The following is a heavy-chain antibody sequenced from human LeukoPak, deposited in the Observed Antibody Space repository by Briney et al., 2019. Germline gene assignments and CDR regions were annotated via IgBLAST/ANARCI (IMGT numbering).Heavy chain of an antibody. CDR3: ARPHYDILTGRIRGNYYMDV. D-gene: IGHD3-9*01. CDR1: GYIFTSYD. V-gene: IGHV1-8*03. Sequence: ASVKVSCKASGYIFTSYDINWVRQATGQGLEWMGWMNPDSGNTGYAQKFQGRVTITRNTSISTVYMELSSLRYEDTAVYYCARPHYDILTGRIRGNYYMDVWGKGTTVTVSS. J-gene: IGHJ6*03. CDR2: MNPDSGNT.